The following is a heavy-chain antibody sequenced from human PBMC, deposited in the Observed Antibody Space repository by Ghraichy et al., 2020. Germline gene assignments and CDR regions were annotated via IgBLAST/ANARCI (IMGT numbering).Heavy chain of an antibody. D-gene: IGHD6-19*01. CDR1: GFTFGDHH. V-gene: IGHV3-72*01. CDR2: SRRRADSYIT. CDR3: ARDGWGSGDY. Sequence: GGSLRLSCAVSGFTFGDHHMDWVRQAPGKGLDWVGRSRRRADSYITEYAPSVQGRFTISRDDSKKSLYLQMNSLKIEDTAVYYCARDGWGSGDYWGQGTLVTVSS. J-gene: IGHJ4*02.